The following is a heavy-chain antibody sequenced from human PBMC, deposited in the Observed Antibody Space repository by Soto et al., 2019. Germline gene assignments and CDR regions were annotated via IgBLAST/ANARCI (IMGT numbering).Heavy chain of an antibody. V-gene: IGHV3-23*01. D-gene: IGHD1-1*01. J-gene: IGHJ4*02. Sequence: EVPLLESGGGLVQPGGSLRLSCAASKFTFSSYAMSWVRQAPGKGLEWVSAINGSGGSTLYADSVKGWFTICIDKSKNTLYLQMNSLRAQETAVYYCAKEDLERDYFEYWGQGTLVPVSS. CDR2: INGSGGST. CDR1: KFTFSSYA. CDR3: AKEDLERDYFEY.